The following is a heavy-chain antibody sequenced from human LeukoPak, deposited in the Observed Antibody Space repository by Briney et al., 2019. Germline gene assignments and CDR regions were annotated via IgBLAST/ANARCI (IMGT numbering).Heavy chain of an antibody. J-gene: IGHJ5*02. D-gene: IGHD6-19*01. Sequence: GASVKVSCKASGYTFTGYYIHWVRQAPGQGLEWVGWINPNSGGAKYAQKFQERVTMTRDTSISTAYMGLSRLRSDDTAVYYCAKGRVVAGSKSLTYHWLDPWGQGTLVTVSS. CDR1: GYTFTGYY. CDR3: AKGRVVAGSKSLTYHWLDP. CDR2: INPNSGGA. V-gene: IGHV1-2*02.